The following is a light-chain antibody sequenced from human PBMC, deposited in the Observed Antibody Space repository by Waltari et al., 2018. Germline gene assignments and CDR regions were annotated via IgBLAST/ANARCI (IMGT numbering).Light chain of an antibody. J-gene: IGKJ4*01. V-gene: IGKV4-1*01. CDR3: QQYDTTPLT. CDR1: QSLLFSSNNKNY. CDR2: WAS. Sequence: DIVMTQSPDSLAVSLGDRATINCKFSQSLLFSSNNKNYLAWYQQKPGQPPKLLIYWASIRESGVPDRFSGSGSGTDFTLTISSLQAEDVAVYYCQQYDTTPLTFGGGTKVEIK.